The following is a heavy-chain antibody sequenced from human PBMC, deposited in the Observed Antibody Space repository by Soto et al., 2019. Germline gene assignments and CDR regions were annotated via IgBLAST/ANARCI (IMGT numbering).Heavy chain of an antibody. D-gene: IGHD2-21*01. CDR2: IYHSGST. V-gene: IGHV4-30-2*01. Sequence: QLQLQESGSGLVKPSQTLSLTCAVSGGSLSSGGSSWSWIRQPPGKGLEWIGYIYHSGSTFYNPSRKSGVTRSGERSKNQFSLKLSSVTAADTAVYYCARGNVVAIDYWGQGTLVTVSS. CDR1: GGSLSSGGSS. J-gene: IGHJ4*02. CDR3: ARGNVVAIDY.